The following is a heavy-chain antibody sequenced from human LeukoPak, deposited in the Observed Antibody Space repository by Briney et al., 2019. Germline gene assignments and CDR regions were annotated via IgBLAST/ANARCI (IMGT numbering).Heavy chain of an antibody. CDR1: GFTFSSYG. D-gene: IGHD6-19*01. Sequence: PGGTLRLSCAASGFTFSSYGMNWVRQAPGKGLEWVSAISGSGGSTYYADSVKGRFTISRDNSKNTLYLQMNSLRAEDAAVYYCTRDQVVSKGSGWYYYYYYYMDVWGKGTTVTVSS. V-gene: IGHV3-23*01. J-gene: IGHJ6*03. CDR2: ISGSGGST. CDR3: TRDQVVSKGSGWYYYYYYYMDV.